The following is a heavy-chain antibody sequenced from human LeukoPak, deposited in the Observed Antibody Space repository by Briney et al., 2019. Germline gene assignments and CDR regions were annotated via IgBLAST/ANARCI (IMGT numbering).Heavy chain of an antibody. V-gene: IGHV4-38-2*02. Sequence: SETLSLTCTVSGYSISSGYYWAWIRQPPGKGLEWIGTIYHSGSTNYNPSLKSRVTISVDKSKNQFSLKLSSVTAADTAVYYCARYSSGWYGARWFDPWGQGTLVTVSS. CDR3: ARYSSGWYGARWFDP. J-gene: IGHJ5*02. CDR1: GYSISSGYY. CDR2: IYHSGST. D-gene: IGHD6-19*01.